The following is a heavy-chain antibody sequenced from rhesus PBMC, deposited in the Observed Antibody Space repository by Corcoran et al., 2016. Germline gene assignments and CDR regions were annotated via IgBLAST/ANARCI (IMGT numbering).Heavy chain of an antibody. CDR1: GASISSDW. Sequence: QVQLQESGPGLVKPSETLSLTCTVSGASISSDWWSWIRQPPGKGLEWSGEINGKNVNTNYNPSLKSRVTISKDASKNQFSLKLSSVTAADMAVYYCAREGYSGYRFDYWGQGVLVTVSS. D-gene: IGHD5-30*01. V-gene: IGHV4-80*01. CDR3: AREGYSGYRFDY. J-gene: IGHJ4*01. CDR2: INGKNVNT.